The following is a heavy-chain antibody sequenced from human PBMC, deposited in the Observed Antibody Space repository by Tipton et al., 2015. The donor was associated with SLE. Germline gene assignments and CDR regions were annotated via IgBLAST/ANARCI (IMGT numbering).Heavy chain of an antibody. CDR2: INQDGSEK. V-gene: IGHV3-7*03. D-gene: IGHD6-19*01. Sequence: GSLRLSCSVSGFTFSSSWMSWIRQAPGKGLEWVANINQDGSEKYYVDSVKGRFTISRDNAKNSLYLQMNSLRAEDTAVYYCARVSSGWFCDYWGQGTLVTVSS. CDR1: GFTFSSSW. CDR3: ARVSSGWFCDY. J-gene: IGHJ4*02.